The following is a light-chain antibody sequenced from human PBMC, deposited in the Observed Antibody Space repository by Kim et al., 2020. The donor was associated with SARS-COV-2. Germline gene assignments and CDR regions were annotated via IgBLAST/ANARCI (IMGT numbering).Light chain of an antibody. CDR3: SSYAGSKVA. CDR1: SSDGGGYNY. CDR2: EVS. Sequence: PGQSVTISCTGTSSDGGGYNYVSWYQQHPGKAPKLMIYEVSKRPSGVPDRFSGSKSGITASLTVSGLQAEDEADYYCSSYAGSKVAFGGGTQLTVL. J-gene: IGLJ2*01. V-gene: IGLV2-8*01.